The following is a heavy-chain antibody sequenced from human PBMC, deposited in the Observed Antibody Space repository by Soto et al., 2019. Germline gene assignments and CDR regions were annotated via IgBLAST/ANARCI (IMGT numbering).Heavy chain of an antibody. Sequence: QVQLQEWGAGLLKPSETLSLTCAVSGGSVSGYYWSWIRQTPAKGLEWIGEMNDSGSSNYNPSLKPRVAMSIDTSANRISLNLKSVTAADTAVYFCARVGVVGQQLVLDYWCQGTLVSVSS. CDR2: MNDSGSS. J-gene: IGHJ4*02. CDR1: GGSVSGYY. D-gene: IGHD6-13*01. CDR3: ARVGVVGQQLVLDY. V-gene: IGHV4-34*01.